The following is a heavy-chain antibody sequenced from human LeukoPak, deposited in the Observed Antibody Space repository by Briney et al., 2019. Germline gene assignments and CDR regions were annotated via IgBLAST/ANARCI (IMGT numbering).Heavy chain of an antibody. V-gene: IGHV4-4*07. Sequence: SETLSLTCIVSGGSISSNYWSWIRQPAGKGLEWIGRTYVSGATNYNPSLKSRVIMSVDTSKNHFSLRLTSVTAADTAVYYCARTYYDSGGNWFDPWGQGTLVTVFS. D-gene: IGHD3-22*01. CDR3: ARTYYDSGGNWFDP. J-gene: IGHJ5*02. CDR1: GGSISSNY. CDR2: TYVSGAT.